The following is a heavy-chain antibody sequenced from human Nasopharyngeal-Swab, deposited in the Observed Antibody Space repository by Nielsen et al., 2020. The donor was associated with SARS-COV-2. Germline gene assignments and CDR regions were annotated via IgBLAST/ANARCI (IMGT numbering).Heavy chain of an antibody. CDR3: ARDRATYYDFWSGYYHYGMDV. V-gene: IGHV4-34*01. Sequence: SETLSLTCAVSGGSFTAYYWGWIRQPPGKGLEWIGEINHSGSTNYNPSLKSRVTISVDTSKNQFSLKLSSVTAADTAVYYCARDRATYYDFWSGYYHYGMDVWGQGTTVTVSS. CDR1: GGSFTAYY. D-gene: IGHD3-3*01. CDR2: INHSGST. J-gene: IGHJ6*02.